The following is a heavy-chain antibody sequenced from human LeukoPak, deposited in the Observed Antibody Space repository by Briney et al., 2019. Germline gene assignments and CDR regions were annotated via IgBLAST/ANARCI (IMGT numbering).Heavy chain of an antibody. CDR3: ARGRITATLHFDY. V-gene: IGHV1-2*02. CDR1: GYTFTAYY. CDR2: INPNSDDT. D-gene: IGHD1-7*01. Sequence: ASVKVSCKASGYTFTAYYIHWVRQAPGQGLEWMGWINPNSDDTHYAQKFQGRVTMSRDTSISTAYMDLSRLRSDDTAVYYCARGRITATLHFDYWGQGTLVTVSS. J-gene: IGHJ4*02.